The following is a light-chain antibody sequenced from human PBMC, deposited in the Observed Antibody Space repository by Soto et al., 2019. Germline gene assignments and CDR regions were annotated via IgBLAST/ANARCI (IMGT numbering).Light chain of an antibody. Sequence: DIQLTQSPSTLSASVGDRVIITCRASQTIGTWVAWYQERPGKATRLLIYKASTLERGVPSRFSGSGSGTEFTLTISNLQPEDFATYYCHLYNTYSPTLGQGTKLEI. CDR1: QTIGTW. J-gene: IGKJ2*01. CDR2: KAS. CDR3: HLYNTYSPT. V-gene: IGKV1-5*03.